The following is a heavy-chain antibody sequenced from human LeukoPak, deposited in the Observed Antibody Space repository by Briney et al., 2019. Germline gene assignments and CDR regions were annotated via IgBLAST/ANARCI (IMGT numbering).Heavy chain of an antibody. V-gene: IGHV4-39*01. CDR3: ARAYDSSGYYPHY. CDR2: IYYSGST. Sequence: PSQTLSLTCTVSGGSISSGGYYWGWIRQPPGKGLEWIGSIYYSGSTYYNPSLKSRVTISVDTSKNQFSLKLSSVTAADTAVYYCARAYDSSGYYPHYWGQGTLVTVSS. CDR1: GGSISSGGYY. D-gene: IGHD3-22*01. J-gene: IGHJ4*02.